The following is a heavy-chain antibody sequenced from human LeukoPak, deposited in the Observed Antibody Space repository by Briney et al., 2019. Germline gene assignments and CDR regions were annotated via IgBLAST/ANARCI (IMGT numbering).Heavy chain of an antibody. CDR3: ARTRGSYSLDY. J-gene: IGHJ4*02. D-gene: IGHD1-26*01. V-gene: IGHV3-7*01. CDR2: IKQDGSEK. CDR1: GFTFSSYW. Sequence: GGFLRLSCAASGFTFSSYWMTWVRQAPGKGLEWVANIKQDGSEKYYVDSAKGRFTISRDNAKNPLYLQMNSLRAEDTAVYYCARTRGSYSLDYWGQGTLVTVSS.